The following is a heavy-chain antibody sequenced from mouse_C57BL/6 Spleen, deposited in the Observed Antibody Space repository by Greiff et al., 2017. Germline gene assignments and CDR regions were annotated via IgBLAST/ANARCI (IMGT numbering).Heavy chain of an antibody. CDR2: INPSTGGT. D-gene: IGHD1-1*01. CDR3: ARFTTVVVHYYAMDY. CDR1: GYSFTGYY. J-gene: IGHJ4*01. Sequence: EVQLQQSGPELVKPGASVKISCKASGYSFTGYYMNWVKQSPEKSLEWIGEINPSTGGTTYNQKFKAKATLPVDKSSSTAYMQLKSLTSEDSAVYYCARFTTVVVHYYAMDYWGQGTSVTVSS. V-gene: IGHV1-42*01.